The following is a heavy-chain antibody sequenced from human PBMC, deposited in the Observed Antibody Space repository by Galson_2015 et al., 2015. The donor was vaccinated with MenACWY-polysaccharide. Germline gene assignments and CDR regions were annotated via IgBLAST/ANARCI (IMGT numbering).Heavy chain of an antibody. CDR3: ATDSSGYPRWFDP. CDR2: FDPEDGET. Sequence: SVKVSCKVSGYTLTELSMHWVRQAPGKGLEWMGGFDPEDGETIYAQKFQGRVTMTEDTSTDTAYMELSSLRSEDTAVYYCATDSSGYPRWFDPWGRGTLVTVSS. J-gene: IGHJ5*02. D-gene: IGHD3-22*01. CDR1: GYTLTELS. V-gene: IGHV1-24*01.